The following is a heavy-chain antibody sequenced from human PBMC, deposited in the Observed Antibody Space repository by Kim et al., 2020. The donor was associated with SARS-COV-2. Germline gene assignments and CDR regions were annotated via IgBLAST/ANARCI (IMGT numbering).Heavy chain of an antibody. V-gene: IGHV4-39*07. J-gene: IGHJ1*01. Sequence: SETLSLTCTVSGGSISSSSYYWGWIRQPPGKGLEWIGSIYYSGSTYYNPSLKSRVTISVDTSKNQFSLKLSSVTAADTAVYYCARETYYYDSSGYPRGYIDFQHWGQGTLVTVSS. D-gene: IGHD3-22*01. CDR1: GGSISSSSYY. CDR2: IYYSGST. CDR3: ARETYYYDSSGYPRGYIDFQH.